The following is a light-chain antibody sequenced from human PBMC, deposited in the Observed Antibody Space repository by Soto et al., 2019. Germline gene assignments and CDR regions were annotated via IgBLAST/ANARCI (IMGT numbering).Light chain of an antibody. Sequence: DIQMTQSPSSLSASVGDRVTITCRASQSISSYLNWYQQKPEKAPKLLIYAASSLQSGVPSRFSGSGSGTDFTLTISSLHPEDFATDYCQQSYSTPHTFGQGTKLEIK. CDR2: AAS. V-gene: IGKV1-39*01. J-gene: IGKJ2*01. CDR3: QQSYSTPHT. CDR1: QSISSY.